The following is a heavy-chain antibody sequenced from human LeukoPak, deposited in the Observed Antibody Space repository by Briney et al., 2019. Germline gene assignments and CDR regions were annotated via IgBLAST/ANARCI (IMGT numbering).Heavy chain of an antibody. V-gene: IGHV4-39*07. CDR1: GGSISSSSYY. CDR3: ARAHSVASYYYGVDV. J-gene: IGHJ6*02. CDR2: IYYSGST. Sequence: SETLSLTCTVSGGSISSSSYYWGWVRQPPGKGLEWIGNIYYSGSTYYSPSLTSRVTISVDTSKNQFSLKLSSVTAADTAVYYCARAHSVASYYYGVDVWGQGTTVTVSS. D-gene: IGHD2-15*01.